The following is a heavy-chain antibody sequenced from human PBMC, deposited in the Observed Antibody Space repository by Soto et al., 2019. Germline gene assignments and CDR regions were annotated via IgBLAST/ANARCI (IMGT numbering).Heavy chain of an antibody. Sequence: PSETLSLTCAVYGGSFSGYYWSWIRQPPGKGLEWIGEINHSGSTNYNPSLKSRVTISVDTSTSTAYMELRSLRSDDTAVYYCAREVGAHTPSFDYWGQGTLVTVSS. J-gene: IGHJ4*02. V-gene: IGHV4-34*01. CDR2: INHSGST. CDR3: AREVGAHTPSFDY. CDR1: GGSFSGYY. D-gene: IGHD1-26*01.